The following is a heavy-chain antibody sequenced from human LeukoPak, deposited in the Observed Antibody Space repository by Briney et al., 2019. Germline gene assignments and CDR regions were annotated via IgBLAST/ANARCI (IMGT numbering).Heavy chain of an antibody. CDR3: TKKRTTSVTDWFDP. V-gene: IGHV3-23*01. CDR1: GFTFRSYA. D-gene: IGHD4-17*01. J-gene: IGHJ5*02. CDR2: ISGIGTTT. Sequence: GGSLRLSCTASGFTFRSYAMTWVRQAPGKGLEGVSVISGIGTTTYYADPVKGLFTISRDNSKNTLFLQMNSLRGEDTATYYCTKKRTTSVTDWFDPWGQGTLVTVSS.